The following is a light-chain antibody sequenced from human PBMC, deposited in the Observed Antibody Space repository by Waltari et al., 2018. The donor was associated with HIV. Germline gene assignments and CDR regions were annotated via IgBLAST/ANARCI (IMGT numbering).Light chain of an antibody. V-gene: IGKV3-11*01. CDR1: QSVSSY. CDR3: QQRSSWPLT. Sequence: EIVLTQSPATLSLSPGERATLSCRASQSVSSYLAWYQQKPGQAPSLLIHDASNRATGIPARFSGRGSGTAFTLTISSLEPEDFAVYYCQQRSSWPLTFGGGTKVEIK. CDR2: DAS. J-gene: IGKJ4*01.